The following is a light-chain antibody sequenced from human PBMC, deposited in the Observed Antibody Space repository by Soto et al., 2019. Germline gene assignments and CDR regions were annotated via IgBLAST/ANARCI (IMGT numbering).Light chain of an antibody. J-gene: IGKJ4*01. CDR1: QGISNY. CDR2: AAS. Sequence: DIQMTQSPSSLSASVGDRVTITCRASQGISNYLAWYQQKPGKVPKLLIYAASTLQSGVPSRFSGSGSGTDFILTISSLQPDDVATYYCQKYNSAPPLTFGGGTKVDIK. V-gene: IGKV1-27*01. CDR3: QKYNSAPPLT.